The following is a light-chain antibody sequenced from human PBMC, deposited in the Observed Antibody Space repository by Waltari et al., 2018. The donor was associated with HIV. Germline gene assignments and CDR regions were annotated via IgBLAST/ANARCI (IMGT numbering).Light chain of an antibody. J-gene: IGLJ2*01. Sequence: QSVLTQPPSASGTPGQRVTISCSVSSSNIGRNYVYWYQQLPGTAPKLLIYRNNQRPSGVPDRFAGSKSGTSASLAISGLRSEDEADYYCAAWDDSLSGLVVFGGGTKLTVL. CDR2: RNN. CDR1: SSNIGRNY. V-gene: IGLV1-47*01. CDR3: AAWDDSLSGLVV.